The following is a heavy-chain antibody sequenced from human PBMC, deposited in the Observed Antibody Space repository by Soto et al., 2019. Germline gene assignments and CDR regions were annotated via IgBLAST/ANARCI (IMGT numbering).Heavy chain of an antibody. CDR1: GFTFSSYG. CDR3: AMESPPYSGYDWGFDY. V-gene: IGHV3-30*03. Sequence: QVQLVESGGGVVQPGRSLRLSCAASGFTFSSYGMHWVRQAPCKGLEWVAVISYDGSNKYYADSVKGRFTISRDNSKNTLYLQMNSLRAEDTAVYYCAMESPPYSGYDWGFDYWGQGTLVSVSS. CDR2: ISYDGSNK. D-gene: IGHD5-12*01. J-gene: IGHJ4*02.